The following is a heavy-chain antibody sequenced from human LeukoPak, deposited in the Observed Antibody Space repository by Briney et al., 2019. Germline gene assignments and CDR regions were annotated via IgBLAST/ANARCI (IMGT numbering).Heavy chain of an antibody. V-gene: IGHV3-7*01. CDR2: IKQDGSEK. J-gene: IGHJ6*02. CDR1: GFTFSSYW. CDR3: ARDRFGERWLQIRAVRGMDV. D-gene: IGHD5-24*01. Sequence: PGGSLRLSCAASGFTFSSYWMSWVRQAPGKGLEWVATIKQDGSEKYYVDSVKGRFTISRDNAKNSLYLQMNSLRAEDTAVYYCARDRFGERWLQIRAVRGMDVWGQGTTVTVSS.